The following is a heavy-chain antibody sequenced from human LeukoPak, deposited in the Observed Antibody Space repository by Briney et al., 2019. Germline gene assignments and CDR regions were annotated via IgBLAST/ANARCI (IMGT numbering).Heavy chain of an antibody. Sequence: ASVKVSCKASGYTFTSYGISWVRQAPGQGREWMGWISAYNGNTNYAQKLQGRVTMTTDTSTSTAYMELRSLRSDDTAVYYCASSEASAYYDSSGYSPDAFDIWGQGTMVTVSS. J-gene: IGHJ3*02. V-gene: IGHV1-18*01. CDR1: GYTFTSYG. CDR3: ASSEASAYYDSSGYSPDAFDI. CDR2: ISAYNGNT. D-gene: IGHD3-22*01.